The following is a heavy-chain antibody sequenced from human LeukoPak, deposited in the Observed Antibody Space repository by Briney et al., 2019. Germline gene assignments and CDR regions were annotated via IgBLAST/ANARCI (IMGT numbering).Heavy chain of an antibody. CDR3: AAYDILTGFWD. Sequence: SQTLSLTCTVSGGSISSGGYYWSWIRQPPGKGLEWIGEINRSGGTNYNPSLKSRVTISVDTSKNQFSLKLSSVTAADTAVYYCAAYDILTGFWDWGQGTLVTVSS. J-gene: IGHJ4*02. CDR1: GGSISSGGYY. D-gene: IGHD3-9*01. V-gene: IGHV4-30-2*01. CDR2: INRSGGT.